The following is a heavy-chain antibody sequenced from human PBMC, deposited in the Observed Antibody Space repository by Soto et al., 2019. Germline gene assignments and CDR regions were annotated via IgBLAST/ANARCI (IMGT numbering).Heavy chain of an antibody. CDR2: IYYSGST. Sequence: SDTLSLTCTVSGGSVISGIYCVSWIRKPPGKGLEWIGYIYYSGSTNYNPSLKSRVTISVDTSKNQFSLKLSSVTAADTAVYYCARYIAAAGTPDFYGMDVWGQGTTVTVSS. V-gene: IGHV4-61*01. CDR3: ARYIAAAGTPDFYGMDV. D-gene: IGHD6-13*01. J-gene: IGHJ6*02. CDR1: GGSVISGIYC.